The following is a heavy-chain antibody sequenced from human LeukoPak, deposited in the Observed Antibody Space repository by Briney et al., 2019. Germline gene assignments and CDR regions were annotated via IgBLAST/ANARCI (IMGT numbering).Heavy chain of an antibody. J-gene: IGHJ6*04. CDR3: AELGITMIGGV. V-gene: IGHV3-30*18. D-gene: IGHD3-10*02. CDR1: GFTFSSYS. CDR2: ISYDGSKK. Sequence: QSGGSLRLSCAASGFTFSSYSMNWVRQAPGKGLEWVAVISYDGSKKYYADSVKGRFTISRDNAKNSLYLQMNSLRAEDTAVYYCAELGITMIGGVWGKGTTVTISS.